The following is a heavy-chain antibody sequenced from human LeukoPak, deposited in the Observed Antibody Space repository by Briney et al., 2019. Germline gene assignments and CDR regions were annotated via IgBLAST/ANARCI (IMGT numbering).Heavy chain of an antibody. CDR2: IYSGGST. CDR1: GFTFSSNY. J-gene: IGHJ3*02. Sequence: GGSLRLSCAASGFTFSSNYMSWVRQAPGKGLEWVSVIYSGGSTYYADSVKGRFTISRDNSKNTLYLQMNGLRAEDTAVYYCAREAAAGFAFDIWGQGTMVTVSS. D-gene: IGHD6-13*01. CDR3: AREAAAGFAFDI. V-gene: IGHV3-66*01.